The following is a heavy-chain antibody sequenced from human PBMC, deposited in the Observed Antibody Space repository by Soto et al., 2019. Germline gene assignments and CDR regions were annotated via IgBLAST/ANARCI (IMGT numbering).Heavy chain of an antibody. V-gene: IGHV4-59*01. CDR1: GGSISSYY. CDR2: IYYSGST. CDR3: ARRSSSWTKFDY. Sequence: SETLSLTCTVSGGSISSYYWSWIRQPPGKGLEWIGYIYYSGSTNYNPSLKSRVTISVDTSKNQFSLKLSSVTAADTAVYYCARRSSSWTKFDYWGQGTLVTVSS. J-gene: IGHJ4*02. D-gene: IGHD6-13*01.